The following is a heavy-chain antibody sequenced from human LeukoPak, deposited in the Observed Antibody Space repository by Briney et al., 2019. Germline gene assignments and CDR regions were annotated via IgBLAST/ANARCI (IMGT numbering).Heavy chain of an antibody. V-gene: IGHV3-74*01. CDR3: ARGRCISARYYYYMDV. D-gene: IGHD2-15*01. Sequence: GGSLRLSCAASGFTFSSYWMHWVRQAPGKGLGWVAGINCDGSRTSYADSVKGRFTISRDNAKNTLYLQRNSLRAEDTAVYYYARGRCISARYYYYMDVWGKGTTVTVSS. CDR1: GFTFSSYW. CDR2: INCDGSRT. J-gene: IGHJ6*03.